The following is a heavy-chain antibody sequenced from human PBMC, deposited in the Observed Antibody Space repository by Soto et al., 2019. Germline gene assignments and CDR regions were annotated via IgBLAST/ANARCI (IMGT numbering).Heavy chain of an antibody. CDR3: ARDRGVVSSGYFDYYGMDV. CDR1: GFTVSSNY. V-gene: IGHV3-53*02. CDR2: IYSGGST. J-gene: IGHJ6*02. Sequence: EVQLVETGGGLIQPGGSLRLSCAASGFTVSSNYLSWVRQAPGKGLEWVSVIYSGGSTYYADSVKGRFTISRDNSKNTLYLQMNSLRAEDTAVYYCARDRGVVSSGYFDYYGMDVWGQGTTVTVSS. D-gene: IGHD3-22*01.